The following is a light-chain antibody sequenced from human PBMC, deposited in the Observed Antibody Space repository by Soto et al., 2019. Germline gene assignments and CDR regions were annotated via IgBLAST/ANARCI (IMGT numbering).Light chain of an antibody. CDR1: SSDVGGYNS. V-gene: IGLV2-14*01. J-gene: IGLJ2*01. CDR3: SSYTSSSPVL. Sequence: HSALTQPASVSGSPGQSITISCAGASSDVGGYNSVSWYQHHPGKAPKLMIYEVSNRPSGVSNRFSGSKSGNTASLTISGLQAEDEADYYCSSYTSSSPVLFGGGTKLTVL. CDR2: EVS.